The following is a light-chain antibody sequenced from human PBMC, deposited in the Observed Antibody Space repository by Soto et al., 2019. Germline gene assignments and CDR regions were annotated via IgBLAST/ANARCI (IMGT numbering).Light chain of an antibody. V-gene: IGKV3-20*01. CDR1: QTVSSGY. CDR2: GAS. Sequence: EVVLTQSPGTLSLSSGERATLSCRASQTVSSGYLAWYQQKPGQSPRLLIYGASSRATGIPARFSGSGSGTDFTLTISRLEPEDFAVYYCQQYGSSPRTFGQGTKVEIK. CDR3: QQYGSSPRT. J-gene: IGKJ1*01.